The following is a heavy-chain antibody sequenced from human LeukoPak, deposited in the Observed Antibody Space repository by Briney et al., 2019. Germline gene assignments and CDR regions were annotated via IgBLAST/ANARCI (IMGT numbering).Heavy chain of an antibody. CDR3: ARDPKWGGYYYYGMDV. J-gene: IGHJ6*02. V-gene: IGHV4-4*07. Sequence: PSETLSLTCTVSGGSISSYYWSWIRQPAGKGLEWIGHIYSSGSTNYNPSLKSRVTMSVDTSKNQFSLKLSSMTAADTAVYYCARDPKWGGYYYYGMDVWGRGTTVTVSS. CDR1: GGSISSYY. CDR2: IYSSGST. D-gene: IGHD3-3*01.